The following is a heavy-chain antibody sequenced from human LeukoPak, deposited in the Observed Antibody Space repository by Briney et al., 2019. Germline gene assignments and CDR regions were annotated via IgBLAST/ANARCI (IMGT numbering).Heavy chain of an antibody. CDR1: GFTFSSYG. J-gene: IGHJ4*02. D-gene: IGHD6-19*01. CDR2: IRYDGSNK. V-gene: IGHV3-30*02. Sequence: GGSLRLSCAASGFTFSSYGMHWVRQAPGKGLEWVAFIRYDGSNKYYADSVKGRFTISRDNSKNTLYLQMNSLRAEDTAVYYCARVGDSSGWQYYLDYWGQGTLVTVSS. CDR3: ARVGDSSGWQYYLDY.